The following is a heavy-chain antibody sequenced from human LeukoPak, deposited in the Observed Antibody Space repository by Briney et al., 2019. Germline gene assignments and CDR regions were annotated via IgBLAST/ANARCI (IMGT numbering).Heavy chain of an antibody. CDR3: ARGPGITKRITVTTPNWFDP. V-gene: IGHV3-15*01. J-gene: IGHJ5*02. CDR2: IKSKTDGGTT. CDR1: GFTFSNAW. Sequence: GGSLRLSCAASGFTFSNAWMSWVRQAPGKGLEWVGRIKSKTDGGTTDYAAPVKGRFTISRDDSKTTLYLQMNSLRAEDTAVYYCARGPGITKRITVTTPNWFDPWGQGTLVTVSS. D-gene: IGHD4-17*01.